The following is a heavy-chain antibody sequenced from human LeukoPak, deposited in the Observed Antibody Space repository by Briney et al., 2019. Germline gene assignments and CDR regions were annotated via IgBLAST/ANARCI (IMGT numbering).Heavy chain of an antibody. J-gene: IGHJ3*02. V-gene: IGHV3-21*01. CDR3: ARDRHKGQVHAFDI. Sequence: GGSLRLSCAASGFTFSSYSMNWVRQAPGKGLECVSSISSSSSYIYYADSVKGRFTISRDNAKNSLYLQMNSLRAEDTAVYYCARDRHKGQVHAFDIWGQGTMVTVSS. CDR2: ISSSSSYI. CDR1: GFTFSSYS.